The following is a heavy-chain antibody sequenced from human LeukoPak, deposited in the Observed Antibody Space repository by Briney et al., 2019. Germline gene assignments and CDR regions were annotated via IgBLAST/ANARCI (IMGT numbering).Heavy chain of an antibody. CDR1: GGSISSYY. CDR3: AGGVYSSGWYSHWYYYGMDV. J-gene: IGHJ6*02. Sequence: SETLSLTYTVSGGSISSYYWSWIRQPPGRGLEWIGNIYYSGSTNYNPSLKSRVTISVDTSKNQFSLKLSSVTAADTAVYYCAGGVYSSGWYSHWYYYGMDVWGQGTTVTVSS. CDR2: IYYSGST. V-gene: IGHV4-59*08. D-gene: IGHD6-19*01.